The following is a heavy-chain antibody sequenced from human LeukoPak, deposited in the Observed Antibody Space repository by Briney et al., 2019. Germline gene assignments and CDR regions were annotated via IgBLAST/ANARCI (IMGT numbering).Heavy chain of an antibody. CDR3: ARVRGYAPSYS. CDR1: GFTFSSFA. J-gene: IGHJ4*02. V-gene: IGHV3-30*04. Sequence: PGGTLRLSCAASGFTFSSFAMHWVRQAPGKGLECGAVISYDGSKKYYADSAKGRFTIHRDNSKNTLYLQMNSRRAEAEGVDYCARVRGYAPSYSWGEGALLTVSS. D-gene: IGHD5-12*01. CDR2: ISYDGSKK.